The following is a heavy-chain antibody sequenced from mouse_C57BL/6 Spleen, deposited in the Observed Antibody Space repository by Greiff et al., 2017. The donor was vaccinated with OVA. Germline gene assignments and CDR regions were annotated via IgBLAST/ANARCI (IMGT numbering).Heavy chain of an antibody. J-gene: IGHJ1*03. CDR2: IDPSDSYT. Sequence: QQSCKASGYTFTSYWMHWVKQRPGQGLEWIGEIDPSDSYTNYNQKFKGKSTLTVDKSSSTAYMQLSSLTSEDSAVYYCARRYYYGSSSNWYFDVWGTGTTVTVSS. V-gene: IGHV1-69*01. D-gene: IGHD1-1*01. CDR1: GYTFTSYW. CDR3: ARRYYYGSSSNWYFDV.